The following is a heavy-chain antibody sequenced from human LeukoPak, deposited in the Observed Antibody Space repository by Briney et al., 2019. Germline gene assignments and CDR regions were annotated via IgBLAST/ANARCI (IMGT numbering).Heavy chain of an antibody. Sequence: SQTLSLTCTVSGDSIRSGDYYWSWIRQPPGKGLEWIGYIYYSVTTYYNPSLKSRVTIEVDTSKNQFSLRLSSVTAADTAVYYCARVETSYYVSGTYEDCFDPWGQGTLVIVSS. CDR3: ARVETSYYVSGTYEDCFDP. J-gene: IGHJ5*02. V-gene: IGHV4-30-4*01. CDR1: GDSIRSGDYY. CDR2: IYYSVTT. D-gene: IGHD3-10*01.